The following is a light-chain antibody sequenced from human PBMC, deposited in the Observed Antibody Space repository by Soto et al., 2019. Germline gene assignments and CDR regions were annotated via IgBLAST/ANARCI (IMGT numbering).Light chain of an antibody. CDR3: QQADSFPLP. Sequence: DIQMTQAPSSVSASVGDRVTITCRASQGISSWVAWYQQKTGKAPKLLIYAASSLQSGVPSRFSGSGSGTDFPLTISSLQPEDFATYYCQQADSFPLPLGGGTKVEIK. CDR2: AAS. V-gene: IGKV1-12*01. CDR1: QGISSW. J-gene: IGKJ4*01.